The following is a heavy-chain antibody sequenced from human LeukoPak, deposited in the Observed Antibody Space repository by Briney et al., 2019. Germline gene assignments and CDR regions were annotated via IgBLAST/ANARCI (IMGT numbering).Heavy chain of an antibody. J-gene: IGHJ4*02. V-gene: IGHV3-23*01. CDR2: IRGNGEP. CDR1: GLSFSTFA. Sequence: PGGSLRLSCAASGLSFSTFAMSGVREGPATGVEWGSSIRGNGEPFYADSVKGRFTLSSDSSRNTVYFQLNNLRVEDTAIYYCAKASWVSSTDAVRWGQGTLVTVSS. CDR3: AKASWVSSTDAVR. D-gene: IGHD3-16*01.